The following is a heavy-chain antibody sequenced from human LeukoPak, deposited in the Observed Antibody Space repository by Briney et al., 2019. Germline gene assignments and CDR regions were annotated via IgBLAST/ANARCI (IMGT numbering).Heavy chain of an antibody. Sequence: SETLSLTCTVSGGSISSYYWSWIRQPPGQGLEWIGYIYYSGSTNYNPSLKSRVTISVDTSKNQFSLKLSSVTAADTAVYYCARVRGYYYDSSGYNAFDIWGQGTMVTVSS. J-gene: IGHJ3*02. V-gene: IGHV4-59*01. D-gene: IGHD3-22*01. CDR1: GGSISSYY. CDR2: IYYSGST. CDR3: ARVRGYYYDSSGYNAFDI.